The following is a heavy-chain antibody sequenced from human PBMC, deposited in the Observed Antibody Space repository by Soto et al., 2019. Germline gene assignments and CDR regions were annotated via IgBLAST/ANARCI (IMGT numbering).Heavy chain of an antibody. J-gene: IGHJ4*02. CDR3: ASIAAPGTTHFDF. CDR2: IYYSGNT. CDR1: GGSLGSSGYY. V-gene: IGHV4-39*01. D-gene: IGHD6-13*01. Sequence: SETLSLTCTVSGGSLGSSGYYWGWIRQCPGKGLEWIGNIYYSGNTFYNPSLKTRVTISVDTSKNQIYLHLSAVTPAHTAIFYCASIAAPGTTHFDFWGQGALVTV.